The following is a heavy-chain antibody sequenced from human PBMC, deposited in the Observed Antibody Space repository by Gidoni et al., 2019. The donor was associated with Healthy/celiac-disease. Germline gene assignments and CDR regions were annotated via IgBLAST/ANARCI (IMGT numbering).Heavy chain of an antibody. CDR3: ARDRITTDNYFDY. CDR1: GFTFSSYS. J-gene: IGHJ4*02. V-gene: IGHV3-21*01. CDR2: ISSSSSYI. Sequence: EVQLVESGGGLVKPGGSLRPSCADSGFTFSSYSMNWVRQAPGKGLEWVSSISSSSSYIYYADSVKGRFTISRDNAKNSLYLQMNSLRAEDTAVYYCARDRITTDNYFDYWGQGTLVTVSS. D-gene: IGHD3-10*01.